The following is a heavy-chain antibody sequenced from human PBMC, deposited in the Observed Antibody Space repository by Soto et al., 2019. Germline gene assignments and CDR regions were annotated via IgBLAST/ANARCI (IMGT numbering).Heavy chain of an antibody. D-gene: IGHD3-3*01. CDR1: GITFRSYG. Sequence: GGSLRLSCVASGITFRSYGMHWVRQAPGKGLEWGAVISYDGSNKYYADSVKGRFTISRDNSKNTLYLQMNSLRADDTAVYYCAIYLIFGVVIGNQNHDAFDIWGQGTMVTVSS. CDR3: AIYLIFGVVIGNQNHDAFDI. CDR2: ISYDGSNK. J-gene: IGHJ3*02. V-gene: IGHV3-30*03.